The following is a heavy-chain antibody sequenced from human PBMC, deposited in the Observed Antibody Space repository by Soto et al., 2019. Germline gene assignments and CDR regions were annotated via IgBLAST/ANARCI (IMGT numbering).Heavy chain of an antibody. Sequence: SETLSLTCAVYGLSFSGYYWSWIRQPPGKGLEWIGEINHSGSTNYNPSLQGRVTMTTDTSTSTAYMELRSLRSDDTAVYYCARTSQEEDWFDPWGQGTLVTVSS. CDR3: ARTSQEEDWFDP. D-gene: IGHD6-6*01. V-gene: IGHV4-34*10. CDR2: INHSGST. CDR1: GLSFSGYY. J-gene: IGHJ5*02.